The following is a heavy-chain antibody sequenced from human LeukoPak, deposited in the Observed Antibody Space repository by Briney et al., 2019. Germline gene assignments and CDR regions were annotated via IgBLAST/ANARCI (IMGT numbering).Heavy chain of an antibody. CDR1: GGTFSSYA. Sequence: GASVKVSCKASGGTFSSYAISWVRQAPGQGLERMGGIIPIFGTANYAQKFQGRVTITADESTSTAYMELSSLRAEDTAVYYCARVGYSYGLDYWGQGTLVTVSS. CDR2: IIPIFGTA. D-gene: IGHD5-18*01. J-gene: IGHJ4*02. CDR3: ARVGYSYGLDY. V-gene: IGHV1-69*13.